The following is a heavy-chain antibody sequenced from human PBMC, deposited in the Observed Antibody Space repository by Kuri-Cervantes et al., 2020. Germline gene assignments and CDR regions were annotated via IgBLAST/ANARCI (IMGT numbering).Heavy chain of an antibody. CDR3: ARERGAAYYFDY. CDR2: ISFAGSNK. D-gene: IGHD1-26*01. CDR1: GFTFSNYD. Sequence: GGSLRLSCVASGFTFSNYDMNWVRQAPGRGLEWVGSISFAGSNKYYTDSVKGRFTISRDRSKNTLYLQMNSLRVEDTAVYYCARERGAAYYFDYWGQGTLVTVSS. V-gene: IGHV3-30-3*01. J-gene: IGHJ4*02.